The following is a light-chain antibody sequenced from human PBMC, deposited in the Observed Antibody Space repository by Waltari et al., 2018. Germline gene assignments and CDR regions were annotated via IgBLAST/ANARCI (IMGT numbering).Light chain of an antibody. Sequence: EIVMTQPPATLSLSPGESATLPCRASQRLRSTLAWFQQRPGQPPRLLIYGTSTRATGIPARFSGSGSGTEFSLTISSLQPEDFATYYCQQYDYWPWTFGQGTMVETK. J-gene: IGKJ1*01. V-gene: IGKV3D-15*01. CDR2: GTS. CDR3: QQYDYWPWT. CDR1: QRLRST.